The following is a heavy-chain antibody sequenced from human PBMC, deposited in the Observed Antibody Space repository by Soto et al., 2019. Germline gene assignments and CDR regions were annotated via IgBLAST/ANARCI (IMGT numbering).Heavy chain of an antibody. D-gene: IGHD3-22*01. CDR1: GGSISRYY. CDR3: ARGSRYYYDSSGYFGNWFDP. CDR2: IYYSGST. Sequence: SETLSLTCTVSGGSISRYYWSWIRQPPGKGLEWIGYIYYSGSTNYNPSLKSRVTISVDTSKNQFSLKLSSVTAADTAVYYCARGSRYYYDSSGYFGNWFDPWGQGTLVTVSS. J-gene: IGHJ5*02. V-gene: IGHV4-59*01.